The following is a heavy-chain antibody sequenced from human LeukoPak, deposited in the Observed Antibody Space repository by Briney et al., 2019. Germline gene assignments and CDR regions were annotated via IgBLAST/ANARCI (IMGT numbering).Heavy chain of an antibody. V-gene: IGHV4-59*01. CDR3: ARAGKSLYSSTTWMDY. D-gene: IGHD6-13*01. CDR2: IYYSGST. CDR1: GGSISSYY. J-gene: IGHJ4*02. Sequence: SETLSLTCTVSGGSISSYYWSWIRQPPGKGLEWIGYIYYSGSTNYNPSLKSRVTISVDTSKNQFSPKLSSVTAADTAVYYCARAGKSLYSSTTWMDYWGQGTLVTVSS.